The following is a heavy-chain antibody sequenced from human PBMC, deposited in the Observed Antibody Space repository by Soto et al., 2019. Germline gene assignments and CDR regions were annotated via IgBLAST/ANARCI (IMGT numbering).Heavy chain of an antibody. D-gene: IGHD2-2*01. CDR3: ARSQGSSTSLEIYYYYYYGMDV. CDR1: GGTFSSYA. CDR2: IIPISGTA. Sequence: QVQLVQSGAEVKKPGASVKVSCKASGGTFSSYAISWVRQAPGQGLEWMGGIIPISGTANYAQKFQGRVTSTADESTSTAYMELSSLISEDTAVYYCARSQGSSTSLEIYYYYYYGMDVWGQGTTVTVSS. V-gene: IGHV1-69*01. J-gene: IGHJ6*02.